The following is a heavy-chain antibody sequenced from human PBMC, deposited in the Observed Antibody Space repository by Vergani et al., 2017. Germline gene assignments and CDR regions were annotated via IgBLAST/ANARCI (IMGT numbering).Heavy chain of an antibody. Sequence: QVQLQQWGAGLLKPSETLSLTCAVYGGSFSGYYWSWIRQPPGKGLEWIGEINHSGSTNYNPSLKSRVTISVDTSKNQFSLKLSSVTAADTAVYYCARGRVGRGVWGSYRSDILNYYYYYMDVWGKGTTVTVSS. CDR3: ARGRVGRGVWGSYRSDILNYYYYYMDV. J-gene: IGHJ6*03. V-gene: IGHV4-34*01. CDR1: GGSFSGYY. CDR2: INHSGST. D-gene: IGHD3-16*02.